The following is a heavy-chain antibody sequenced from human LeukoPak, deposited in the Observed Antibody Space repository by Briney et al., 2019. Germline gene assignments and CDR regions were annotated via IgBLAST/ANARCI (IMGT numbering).Heavy chain of an antibody. CDR3: ARVMLDSSGYYPAGDAFDI. J-gene: IGHJ3*02. Sequence: PGGSLRLSCAASGFTFSSYSMNWVRQAPGKGLEWVSSISSSSSYIYYADSVKGRFTISRDNAKNSLYLQMNSLRAEDTAVYYCARVMLDSSGYYPAGDAFDIWGQGTMVTVSS. D-gene: IGHD3-22*01. CDR1: GFTFSSYS. CDR2: ISSSSSYI. V-gene: IGHV3-21*01.